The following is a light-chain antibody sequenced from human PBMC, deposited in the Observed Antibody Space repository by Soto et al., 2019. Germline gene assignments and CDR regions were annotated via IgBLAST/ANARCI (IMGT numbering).Light chain of an antibody. V-gene: IGLV2-14*03. CDR1: SSDVGAYNY. Sequence: QSALTQPASVSGSPGQSITISCTGSSSDVGAYNYVSWYQQHPGKAPKLIICDVSDRPSGVSDRFSGSKSGNTASLTISGLQAEDEADYYCNSYTSSGTYVFGTGTNVTVL. J-gene: IGLJ1*01. CDR3: NSYTSSGTYV. CDR2: DVS.